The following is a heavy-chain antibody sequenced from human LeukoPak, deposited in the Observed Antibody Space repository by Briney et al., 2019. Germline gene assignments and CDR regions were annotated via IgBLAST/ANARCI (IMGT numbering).Heavy chain of an antibody. J-gene: IGHJ4*02. CDR3: AKDLNILEWYSFDY. CDR1: GFTFSSYA. D-gene: IGHD3-3*01. V-gene: IGHV3-23*01. Sequence: PGGSLRLSCAASGFTFSSYAMSWVRQAPGKGLEWVSAISGSGSSTYYADSVKGRFTISRDNSKNTLYLQMNSLRAEDTAVYYCAKDLNILEWYSFDYWGQGTLVTVSS. CDR2: ISGSGSST.